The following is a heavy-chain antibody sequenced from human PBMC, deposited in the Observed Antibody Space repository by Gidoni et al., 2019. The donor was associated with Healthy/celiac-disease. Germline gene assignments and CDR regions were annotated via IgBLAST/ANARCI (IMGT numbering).Heavy chain of an antibody. Sequence: QVQLVQSGAEVKKPGSSVKVSCKASGGTFSSYTISWVRQVPGQGLEWMGRIIPILGIANYAQKFQGRVTITADKSTSTAYMELSSLRSEDTAVYYCARGALGSPGDYWGQGTLVTVSS. D-gene: IGHD1-26*01. CDR2: IIPILGIA. CDR1: GGTFSSYT. V-gene: IGHV1-69*02. J-gene: IGHJ4*02. CDR3: ARGALGSPGDY.